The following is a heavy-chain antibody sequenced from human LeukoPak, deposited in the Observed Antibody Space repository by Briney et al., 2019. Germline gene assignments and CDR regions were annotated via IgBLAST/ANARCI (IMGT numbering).Heavy chain of an antibody. Sequence: GGSLRLSCAASGFTFRSYSMNWVRQAPGKGLEWVSAISGSGGSTYYADSVKGRFTISRDNSKNTLYLQMNSLRAEDTAVYYCAIRGIYYLDYWGQGTLVTVSS. J-gene: IGHJ4*02. CDR3: AIRGIYYLDY. D-gene: IGHD2-21*01. CDR2: ISGSGGST. V-gene: IGHV3-23*01. CDR1: GFTFRSYS.